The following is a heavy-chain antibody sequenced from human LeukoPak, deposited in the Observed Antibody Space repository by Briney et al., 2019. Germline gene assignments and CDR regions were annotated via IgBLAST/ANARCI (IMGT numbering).Heavy chain of an antibody. CDR3: ARDVVGYDSSGYYYRY. J-gene: IGHJ4*02. Sequence: SVKVSCKASGGTFSSYAISWVLQAPGQGLEWMGRIIPIFGTANYAQKFQGRVTITTDESTSTAYMELSSLRSEDTAVYYCARDVVGYDSSGYYYRYWGQGTLVTVSS. CDR2: IIPIFGTA. CDR1: GGTFSSYA. V-gene: IGHV1-69*05. D-gene: IGHD3-22*01.